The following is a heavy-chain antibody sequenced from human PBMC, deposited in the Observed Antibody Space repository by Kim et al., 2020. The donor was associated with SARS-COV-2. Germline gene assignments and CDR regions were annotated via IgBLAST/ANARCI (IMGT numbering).Heavy chain of an antibody. CDR3: AKGFEITMIVVVPDAFDI. Sequence: GGSLRLSCAASGFTLSSYAMSWVRQAPGKGLEWVSAISGSGGSTYYADSVKGRFTISRDNSKNTLYLQMNSLRAEDTAVYYCAKGFEITMIVVVPDAFDIWGQGTMVTVSS. J-gene: IGHJ3*02. CDR1: GFTLSSYA. D-gene: IGHD3-22*01. V-gene: IGHV3-23*01. CDR2: ISGSGGST.